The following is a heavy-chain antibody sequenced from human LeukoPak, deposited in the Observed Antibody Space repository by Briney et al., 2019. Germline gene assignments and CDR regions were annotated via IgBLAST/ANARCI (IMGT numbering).Heavy chain of an antibody. CDR3: ARGIEWEYCGGDCSAGYFDY. V-gene: IGHV3-48*03. CDR2: ISSSGSTI. D-gene: IGHD2-21*02. CDR1: GFTFSSYE. Sequence: GGSLRLSCAASGFTFSSYEMNWVRQAPGKGLEWVSYISSSGSTIYCADSVKGRFTISRDNAKNSLYLQMNSLRAEDTAVYYCARGIEWEYCGGDCSAGYFDYWGQGTLVTVSS. J-gene: IGHJ4*02.